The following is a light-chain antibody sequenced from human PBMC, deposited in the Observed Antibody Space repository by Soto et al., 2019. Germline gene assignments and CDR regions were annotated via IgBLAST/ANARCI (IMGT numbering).Light chain of an antibody. CDR1: QSLLYNNTYNY. J-gene: IGKJ5*01. Sequence: EIVMTQSPLTLPVTLGERASISCRSSQSLLYNNTYNYLDWYVQKPGQSPQLLIYFGSNRAPGVPDRFSGSGSGTDFTLKINRVEAEDVGTYYCMQALQSLTFGQGTRLEN. V-gene: IGKV2-28*01. CDR3: MQALQSLT. CDR2: FGS.